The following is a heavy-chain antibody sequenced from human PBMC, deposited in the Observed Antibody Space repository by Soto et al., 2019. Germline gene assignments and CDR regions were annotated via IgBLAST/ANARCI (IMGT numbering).Heavy chain of an antibody. Sequence: GGSLRLSCAASGFTFSTYAMSWVRQAPGKGLEWVSGIRGSGGSTYYADSVKGRFSISRDNSKNTLYLQMKSLRAEDTAVYYCAKDRSEGWQDDAFGLWGQGTMVTVSS. V-gene: IGHV3-23*01. CDR3: AKDRSEGWQDDAFGL. D-gene: IGHD6-19*01. CDR1: GFTFSTYA. CDR2: IRGSGGST. J-gene: IGHJ3*01.